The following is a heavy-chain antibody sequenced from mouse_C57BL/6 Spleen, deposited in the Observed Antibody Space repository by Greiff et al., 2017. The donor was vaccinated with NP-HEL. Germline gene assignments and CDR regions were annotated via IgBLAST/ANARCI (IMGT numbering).Heavy chain of an antibody. CDR2: INPNNGGT. CDR3: VRAYYGGAWFAY. CDR1: GYTFTDYN. J-gene: IGHJ3*01. Sequence: VQLQQSGPELVKPGASVKIPCKASGYTFTDYNMDWVKQSHGKSLEWIGDINPNNGGTIYNQKFKGKATLTVDKSSSTAYMELRSLTSEDTAVYYGVRAYYGGAWFAYWGQGTLVTVSA. V-gene: IGHV1-18*01. D-gene: IGHD1-1*01.